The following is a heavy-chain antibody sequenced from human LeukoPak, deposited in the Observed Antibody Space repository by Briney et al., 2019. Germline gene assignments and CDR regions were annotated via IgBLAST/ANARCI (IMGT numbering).Heavy chain of an antibody. D-gene: IGHD3-9*01. J-gene: IGHJ5*02. CDR2: IYYSGST. V-gene: IGHV4-59*12. CDR1: GGSISSSYY. CDR3: AGGLTGHNWFDP. Sequence: SGTLSLTCGVSGGSISSSYYWSWIRQPPGKGLEWIGYIYYSGSTNYNPSLKSRVTISVDTSKNQFSLKLSSVTAADTAVYYCAGGLTGHNWFDPWGQGTLVTVSS.